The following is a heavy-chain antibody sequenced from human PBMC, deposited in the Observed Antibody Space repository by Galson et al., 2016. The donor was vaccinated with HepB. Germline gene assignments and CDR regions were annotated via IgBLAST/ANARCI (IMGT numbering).Heavy chain of an antibody. CDR1: GITVSSSY. D-gene: IGHD1-14*01. CDR3: AIDSTVAHRAGY. J-gene: IGHJ4*02. V-gene: IGHV3-53*01. Sequence: SLRLSCAASGITVSSSYMIWVRQAPGKGLEWVSVIDIGGTTHYADSVKGRFTISRDNSRNTLDLQMNSLSGEDTAVYYCAIDSTVAHRAGYWGQGIVVTVSS. CDR2: IDIGGTT.